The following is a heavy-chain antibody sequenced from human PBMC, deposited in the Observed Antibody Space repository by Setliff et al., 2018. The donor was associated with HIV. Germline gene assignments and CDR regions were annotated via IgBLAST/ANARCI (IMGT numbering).Heavy chain of an antibody. J-gene: IGHJ4*02. CDR1: GDSVNNGGFF. CDR3: ARGTLNYLDY. Sequence: PLETLSLTCSVTGDSVNNGGFFWNWIRQTPGKGLEWIGNVYYRGSTKYNPSLKSRVTLSVDTSKNQFDLKVNSVTAADTAVYYCARGTLNYLDYWGQGALVTVSS. CDR2: VYYRGST. D-gene: IGHD2-8*01. V-gene: IGHV4-61*08.